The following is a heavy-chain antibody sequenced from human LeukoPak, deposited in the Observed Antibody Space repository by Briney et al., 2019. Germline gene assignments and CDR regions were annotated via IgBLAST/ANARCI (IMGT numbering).Heavy chain of an antibody. CDR3: ARGIPSFTLFGVVIY. J-gene: IGHJ4*02. D-gene: IGHD3-3*01. V-gene: IGHV1-2*02. CDR1: EHNFPAYD. CDR2: INPNNGGT. Sequence: ASVNVSCTPSEHNFPAYDIHWVRQAPGHGPEWMGLINPNNGGTEYAQRFQGRITMTRDTSISTAFMELSGLRSDDTAVYYCARGIPSFTLFGVVIYWGQGTAVTVSS.